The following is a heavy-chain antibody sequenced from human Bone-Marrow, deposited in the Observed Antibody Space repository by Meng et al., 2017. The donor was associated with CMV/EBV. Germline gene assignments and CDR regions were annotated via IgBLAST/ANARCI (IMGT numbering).Heavy chain of an antibody. Sequence: KVSCKGSGYSFTSYWIGWVRQMPGKGLEWMGIIYPGDSDTRYSPSFQGQVTISADKSISTAYLQWSSLKASDTAMYYCARRAKTAMVTGNFDYWGQGTLATFPS. CDR2: IYPGDSDT. J-gene: IGHJ4*02. CDR1: GYSFTSYW. CDR3: ARRAKTAMVTGNFDY. D-gene: IGHD5-18*01. V-gene: IGHV5-51*01.